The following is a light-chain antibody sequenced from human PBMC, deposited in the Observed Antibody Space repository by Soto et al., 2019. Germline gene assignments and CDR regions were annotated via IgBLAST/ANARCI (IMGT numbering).Light chain of an antibody. CDR3: QQYDKWPPSNT. CDR2: GAS. V-gene: IGKV3-15*01. Sequence: EIVMTQSPATLSVSPGERATLSCRASQSVSSNLAWYQQKPGQAPRLLFYGASTRATGIPVRFSASGSGTEFTLTISSLQSEDFAVYYCQQYDKWPPSNTFGQGTKLEIK. J-gene: IGKJ2*01. CDR1: QSVSSN.